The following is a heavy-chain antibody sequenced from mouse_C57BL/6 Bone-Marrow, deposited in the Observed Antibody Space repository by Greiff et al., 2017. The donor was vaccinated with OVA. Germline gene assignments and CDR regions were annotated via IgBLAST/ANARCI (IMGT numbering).Heavy chain of an antibody. CDR3: ARGGNYGFDY. CDR1: GFTFSDYY. CDR2: INYDGSST. D-gene: IGHD2-1*01. V-gene: IGHV5-16*01. Sequence: EVQRVESEGGLVQPGSSMKLSCTASGFTFSDYYMAWVRQVPEKGLEWVANINYDGSSTYYLDSLKSRFIISRDNAKNILYLQMSSLKSEDTATYYCARGGNYGFDYWGQGTTLTVSS. J-gene: IGHJ2*01.